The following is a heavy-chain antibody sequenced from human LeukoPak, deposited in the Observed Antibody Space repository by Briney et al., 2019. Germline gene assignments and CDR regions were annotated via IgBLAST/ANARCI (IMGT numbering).Heavy chain of an antibody. CDR2: ISSSGSTI. J-gene: IGHJ4*02. CDR3: AKIIFGPFDY. V-gene: IGHV3-48*03. D-gene: IGHD3-10*02. CDR1: GFTFSSYE. Sequence: GGSLRLSCAASGFTFSSYEMDWVRQAPGKGLEWVSYISSSGSTIYYADSVKGRFTISRDNSKNTLYLQMNSLRAEDTAVYYCAKIIFGPFDYWGQGTLVTVSS.